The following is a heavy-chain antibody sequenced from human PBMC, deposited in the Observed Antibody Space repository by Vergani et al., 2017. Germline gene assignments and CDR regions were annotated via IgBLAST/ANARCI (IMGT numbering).Heavy chain of an antibody. D-gene: IGHD3-9*01. Sequence: QVQLQESGPGLVKPSETLSLTCTVSGGSISSYYWSWIRQPPGKGLEWIGYIYYSGSTNYNPSLKSRVTIAVDTSKNQFSLKLSSVHAADTAVYYCAGKTSAYDILTGYYHTHPFDYWGQGTLVTVSS. CDR1: GGSISSYY. CDR3: AGKTSAYDILTGYYHTHPFDY. CDR2: IYYSGST. V-gene: IGHV4-59*01. J-gene: IGHJ4*02.